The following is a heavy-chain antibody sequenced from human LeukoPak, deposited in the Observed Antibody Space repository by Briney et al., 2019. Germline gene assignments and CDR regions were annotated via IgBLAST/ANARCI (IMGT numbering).Heavy chain of an antibody. CDR2: IKQDGSEK. Sequence: GGSLRLSCAASGFTFSSYWMSWVRQAPGKGLEWVANIKQDGSEKYYVDSVKGRFTISRDNAKNSLYLQMNSLRGEVSVVYYCARDNYLVGATDYFDYWGQGTLVTVSS. CDR1: GFTFSSYW. V-gene: IGHV3-7*01. D-gene: IGHD1-26*01. J-gene: IGHJ4*02. CDR3: ARDNYLVGATDYFDY.